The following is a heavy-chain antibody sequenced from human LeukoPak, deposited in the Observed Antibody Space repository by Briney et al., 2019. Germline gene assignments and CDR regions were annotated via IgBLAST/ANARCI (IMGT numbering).Heavy chain of an antibody. Sequence: ASVKVSCKVSGYTLTELSMHWVRQAPGKGLEWMGGFDPEDGETIYAQKFQGRVTMTEDTSTDTAYMELSSLRSEDTAVYYCATDGPPGDWNDSEGVGYWGQGTLVTVSS. CDR3: ATDGPPGDWNDSEGVGY. D-gene: IGHD1-1*01. V-gene: IGHV1-24*01. CDR1: GYTLTELS. CDR2: FDPEDGET. J-gene: IGHJ4*02.